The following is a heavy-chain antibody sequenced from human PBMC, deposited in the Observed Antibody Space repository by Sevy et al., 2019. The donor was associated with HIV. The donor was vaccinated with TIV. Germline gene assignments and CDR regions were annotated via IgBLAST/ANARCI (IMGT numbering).Heavy chain of an antibody. CDR2: IYTSGST. Sequence: SDTLSLTCTVSGGSISSYYWSWIRQPAGKGLEWIGRIYTSGSTNYNPSLKSRVTMSVDTSKNQFSLKLSSVTAADTAVYYCARDAVYDILTGYHYYFDYWGQGTLVTVSS. V-gene: IGHV4-4*07. CDR3: ARDAVYDILTGYHYYFDY. J-gene: IGHJ4*02. D-gene: IGHD3-9*01. CDR1: GGSISSYY.